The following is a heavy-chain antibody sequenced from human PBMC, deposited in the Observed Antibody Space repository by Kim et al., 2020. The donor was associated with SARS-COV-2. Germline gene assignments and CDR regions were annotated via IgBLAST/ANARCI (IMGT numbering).Heavy chain of an antibody. CDR1: GFIFSYDA. J-gene: IGHJ4*02. CDR3: VRFSGRSTFYY. V-gene: IGHV3-48*03. Sequence: GGSLRLSCVASGFIFSYDAMTWVRQAPGKGLEWISYINDDGDTTYYADSVKGRFTISRDNARNSVYLQMSILRAEDTAVYYCVRFSGRSTFYYWGQGALVTVSS. D-gene: IGHD1-26*01. CDR2: INDDGDTT.